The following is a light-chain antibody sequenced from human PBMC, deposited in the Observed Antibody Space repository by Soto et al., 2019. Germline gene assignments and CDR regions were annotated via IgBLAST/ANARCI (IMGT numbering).Light chain of an antibody. Sequence: QSVLTQPPSGSGAPGQRGTISCTGGSSNIGAGYDVHWYQQLPGTAPKLLIYGNSNRPSGVPDRFSGSKSGTSASLAITGLQAEDEADYYCQSYDSSLSGSVFGGGTKLTVL. CDR1: SSNIGAGYD. V-gene: IGLV1-40*01. CDR2: GNS. CDR3: QSYDSSLSGSV. J-gene: IGLJ2*01.